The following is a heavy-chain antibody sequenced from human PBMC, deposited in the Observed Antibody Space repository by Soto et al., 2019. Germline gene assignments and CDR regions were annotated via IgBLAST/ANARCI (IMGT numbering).Heavy chain of an antibody. CDR1: GFTFDDYA. V-gene: IGHV3-9*01. CDR2: INWNSVGI. J-gene: IGHJ4*02. CDR3: AKDMRYSTGNVCDY. Sequence: VESGGGLVQPGRSLRLSCAASGFTFDDYAMHWVRQAPGKGLAWVAGINWNSVGIGYADSVKGRFTISRDNAKNSLFLQMNSLRAEDTALYYCAKDMRYSTGNVCDYWGQGTQVTVSS. D-gene: IGHD2-8*02.